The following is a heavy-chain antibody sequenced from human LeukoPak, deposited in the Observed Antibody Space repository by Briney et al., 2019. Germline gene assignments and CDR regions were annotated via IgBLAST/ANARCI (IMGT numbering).Heavy chain of an antibody. V-gene: IGHV2-70*11. CDR3: ARHSKYCSSTSCLIYYFYMDV. D-gene: IGHD2-2*01. CDR2: IHWDDDK. CDR1: GFSLSTSGMC. Sequence: SGPTLVNPTQTLTLTCTFSGFSLSTSGMCVSWIRQPPGKALEWLARIHWDDDKYYSASLKTRLTISKDTSKDQVVLTMTNMDPVDTATYYCARHSKYCSSTSCLIYYFYMDVWGKGTTVTVSS. J-gene: IGHJ6*03.